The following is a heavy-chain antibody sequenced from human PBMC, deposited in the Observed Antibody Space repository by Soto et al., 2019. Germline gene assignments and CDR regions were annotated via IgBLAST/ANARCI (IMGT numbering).Heavy chain of an antibody. V-gene: IGHV3-33*01. CDR1: GFTFSSYG. CDR2: IWYDGSNK. J-gene: IGHJ4*01. Sequence: QVQLVESGGGVVQPGRSLRLSCAASGFTFSSYGMHWVRQAPGKGLEWVAVIWYDGSNKYYADSVKGRFTISRDNSKNTLYLQMNSLRAEDTAVYYCARDADGDYFDYWGHGTLVTVSS. D-gene: IGHD4-17*01. CDR3: ARDADGDYFDY.